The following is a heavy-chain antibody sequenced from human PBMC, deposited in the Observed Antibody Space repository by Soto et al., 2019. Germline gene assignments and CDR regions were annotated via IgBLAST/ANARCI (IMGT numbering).Heavy chain of an antibody. CDR3: TRGFNSFDL. D-gene: IGHD3-3*01. Sequence: GGSLRLSCAASGFTFSDYYMDWVRQAPGKGLEWVGRVRNKAHSYTTEYGASVRGRFTISRDDFNTLYLQMNSLKTEDTAVYYCTRGFNSFDLWGQGTLVTVS. V-gene: IGHV3-72*01. CDR1: GFTFSDYY. J-gene: IGHJ4*02. CDR2: VRNKAHSYTT.